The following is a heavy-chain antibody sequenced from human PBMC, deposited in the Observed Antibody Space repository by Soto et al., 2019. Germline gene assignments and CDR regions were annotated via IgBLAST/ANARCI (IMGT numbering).Heavy chain of an antibody. J-gene: IGHJ4*01. V-gene: IGHV3-64D*06. CDR2: ITSDGDST. CDR1: GFTFSNYA. D-gene: IGHD2-15*01. Sequence: VGSLRLSCSVSGFTFSNYAMHWVRQAPGKGLEYVSGITSDGDSTWHADSVKDRFTISRDNSKNTLFLQMSSLRVEDTAIYFCVKGNQLLRYYFEFWGPGTLVTVSS. CDR3: VKGNQLLRYYFEF.